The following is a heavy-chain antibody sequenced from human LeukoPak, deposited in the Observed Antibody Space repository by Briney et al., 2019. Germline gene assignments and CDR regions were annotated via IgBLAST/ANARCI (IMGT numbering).Heavy chain of an antibody. CDR3: ARDNGAVYAGTQLNDY. CDR1: GFTFSDYY. V-gene: IGHV3-11*04. J-gene: IGHJ4*02. D-gene: IGHD1-14*01. Sequence: KPGGSLRLSCAASGFTFSDYYMSWIRQAPGKGPEWVSYISSSGSTIYYADSVKGRFTISRDNAKNSLYLQMNSLRAEDTAVDYCARDNGAVYAGTQLNDYWGQGTLVTVSS. CDR2: ISSSGSTI.